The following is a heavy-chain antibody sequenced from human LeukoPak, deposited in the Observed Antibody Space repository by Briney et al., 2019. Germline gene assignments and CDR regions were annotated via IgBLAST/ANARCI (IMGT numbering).Heavy chain of an antibody. CDR1: GFTFSYYT. Sequence: GGSLRLSCAASGFTFSYYTMSWVRQAPGKGLEWVAFIRYDGSNKYYADSVKGRFTISRDNSKNTLYLQMNSLRAEDTAVYYCARLPGFGESCWGQGTLVTVSS. D-gene: IGHD3-10*01. CDR2: IRYDGSNK. V-gene: IGHV3-30*02. J-gene: IGHJ4*02. CDR3: ARLPGFGESC.